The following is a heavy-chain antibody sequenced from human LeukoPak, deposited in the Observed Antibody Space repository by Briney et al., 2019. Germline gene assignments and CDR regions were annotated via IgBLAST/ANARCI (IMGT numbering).Heavy chain of an antibody. J-gene: IGHJ6*02. CDR2: MYYSGTT. CDR1: GGSIVSSY. Sequence: SETLSLTCTVSGGSIVSSYLSWIRQPAGKGLEWIGRMYYSGTTIYNPSLKSRITLSVDTSKNQFSLKLRSVTAADTAVYYCARENYYDSSGYSEGTDVWGQGTTVTVSS. CDR3: ARENYYDSSGYSEGTDV. V-gene: IGHV4-4*07. D-gene: IGHD3-22*01.